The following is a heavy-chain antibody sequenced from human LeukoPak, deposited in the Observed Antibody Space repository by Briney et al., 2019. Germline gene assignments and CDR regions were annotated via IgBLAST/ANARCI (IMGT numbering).Heavy chain of an antibody. CDR2: IYTNGNT. CDR1: GGSISSGSYY. J-gene: IGHJ4*02. CDR3: ARERAYCSRTSCYNLRFDY. V-gene: IGHV4-61*02. D-gene: IGHD2-2*01. Sequence: SETLSLTCNVSGGSISSGSYYWSWIRQPAGKGLEWIGRIYTNGNTNYDPSLRSRVTISVDTSKNQFSLKLSSVTAADTAVYYCARERAYCSRTSCYNLRFDYWGQGTLVTVSS.